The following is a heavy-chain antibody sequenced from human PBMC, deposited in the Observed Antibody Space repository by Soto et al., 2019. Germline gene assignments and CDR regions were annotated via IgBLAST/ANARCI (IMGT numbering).Heavy chain of an antibody. CDR3: ARGIATGQLDP. CDR1: GYTFTRYT. V-gene: IGHV1-3*01. Sequence: QVQLVQSGAEVKKPGASVKISCKASGYTFTRYTMNWVRQAPGQRLEWMGWINPDNGNTKSSQKFQHRVIITRDTSASTAYRDLSSLRSEDTAVYYCARGIATGQLDPWGQGTLVTVSS. J-gene: IGHJ5*02. CDR2: INPDNGNT. D-gene: IGHD2-15*01.